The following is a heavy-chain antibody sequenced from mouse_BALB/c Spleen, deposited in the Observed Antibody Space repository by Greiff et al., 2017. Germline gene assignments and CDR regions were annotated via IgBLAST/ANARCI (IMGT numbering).Heavy chain of an antibody. D-gene: IGHD2-1*01. CDR3: SYGNTGVYAMDY. V-gene: IGHV1-5*01. CDR1: GYTFTSYW. J-gene: IGHJ4*01. Sequence: VQLKESGTVLARPGASVKMSCKASGYTFTSYWMHWVKQRPGQGLEWIGAIYPGNSDTSYNQKFKGKAKLTAVTSTSTAYMELSSLTNEDSAVYYCSYGNTGVYAMDYWGQGTSVTVSS. CDR2: IYPGNSDT.